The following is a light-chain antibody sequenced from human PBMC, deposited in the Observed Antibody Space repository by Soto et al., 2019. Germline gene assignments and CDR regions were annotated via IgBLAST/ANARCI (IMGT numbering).Light chain of an antibody. CDR1: SSDVGGSNY. J-gene: IGLJ1*01. CDR3: SSYTSSSTLYV. V-gene: IGLV2-14*01. Sequence: QSALTQPASVSGSPGQSITISCTGTSSDVGGSNYVSWYQQHPGKAPKLMIYDVSNRPSGVYNRFSGSKSGNTASLTISGLQAEDEADYYCSSYTSSSTLYVFGTGTKVTVL. CDR2: DVS.